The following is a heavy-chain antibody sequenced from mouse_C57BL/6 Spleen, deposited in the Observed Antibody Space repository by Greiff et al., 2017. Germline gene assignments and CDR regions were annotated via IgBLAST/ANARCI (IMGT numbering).Heavy chain of an antibody. CDR1: GFNIKDYY. D-gene: IGHD1-1*01. CDR3: TVTTVVATKGY. V-gene: IGHV14-1*01. Sequence: VQLQQSGAELVRPGASVKLSCTASGFNIKDYYMHWVKQRPEQGLEWIGRIDPEDGDTEYAPKFQGKATMTADTSYNTAYLQLSSLTSEDTAVYYCTVTTVVATKGYWGQGTTLTVSS. CDR2: IDPEDGDT. J-gene: IGHJ2*01.